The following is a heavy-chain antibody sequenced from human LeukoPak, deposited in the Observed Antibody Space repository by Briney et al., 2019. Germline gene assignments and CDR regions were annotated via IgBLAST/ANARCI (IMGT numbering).Heavy chain of an antibody. CDR3: ARSDSSAYGNY. J-gene: IGHJ4*02. Sequence: PGGSLRLSCAASGFTFSRYWMHWVRQAPGKGLVWVSRINSGGSSTNYADSVKGRFTISRDNAKNTLYLQMNSLRAEDTAVYYCARSDSSAYGNYWGQGTLVTVSS. CDR2: INSGGSST. D-gene: IGHD3-22*01. V-gene: IGHV3-74*01. CDR1: GFTFSRYW.